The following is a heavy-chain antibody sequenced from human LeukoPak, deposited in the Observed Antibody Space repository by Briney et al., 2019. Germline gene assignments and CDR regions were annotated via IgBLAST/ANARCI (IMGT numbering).Heavy chain of an antibody. D-gene: IGHD3-9*01. CDR2: IGGSDSTV. Sequence: GGSLRLSCAASGFTFSSYDMNWVRQSPGTGLEWVSYIGGSDSTVHYADSVKGRFTISRDNAKNSLFLQMNRLRAGDTAVYYCARSHLGDILTGFAGGIDYWGQGTLVTVSS. CDR1: GFTFSSYD. V-gene: IGHV3-48*03. CDR3: ARSHLGDILTGFAGGIDY. J-gene: IGHJ4*02.